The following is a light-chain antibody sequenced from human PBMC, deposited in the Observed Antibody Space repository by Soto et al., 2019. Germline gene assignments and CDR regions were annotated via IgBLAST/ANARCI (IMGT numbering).Light chain of an antibody. CDR1: QSVSSN. CDR3: QQYNNWLAWT. Sequence: EIVMTQSPATLSVSPGERATLSCRASQSVSSNLARYQQRPGQAPRLLIYGASTRATGIPARFSGSGSGTEFTLTISSLQSEDFAVYYCQQYNNWLAWTFGQGTKGEIK. CDR2: GAS. J-gene: IGKJ1*01. V-gene: IGKV3-15*01.